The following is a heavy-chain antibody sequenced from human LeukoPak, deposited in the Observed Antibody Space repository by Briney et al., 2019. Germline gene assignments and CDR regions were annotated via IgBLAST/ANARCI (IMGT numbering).Heavy chain of an antibody. Sequence: SGSGGSTYYADSVKGRFTISRDNSKNTLYLQMNSLRAEDTAVYYCAKDPIYVGATNLDYWGQGTLVTVSS. CDR2: SGSGGST. CDR3: AKDPIYVGATNLDY. D-gene: IGHD1-26*01. J-gene: IGHJ4*02. V-gene: IGHV3-23*01.